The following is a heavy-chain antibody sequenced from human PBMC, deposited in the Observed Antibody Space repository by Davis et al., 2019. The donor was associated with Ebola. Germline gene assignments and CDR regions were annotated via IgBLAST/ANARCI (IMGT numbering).Heavy chain of an antibody. CDR1: GFTFDDYA. V-gene: IGHV3-9*01. CDR2: ISWNSGSI. CDR3: ARDSRKPYYDILTGYYWVDAFDI. D-gene: IGHD3-9*01. Sequence: GGSLRLSCAASGFTFDDYAMHWVRQAPGKGLEWVSGISWNSGSIGYADSVKGRFTISRDNAKNSLYLQMNSLRAEDTAVYYCARDSRKPYYDILTGYYWVDAFDIWGQGTMVTVSS. J-gene: IGHJ3*02.